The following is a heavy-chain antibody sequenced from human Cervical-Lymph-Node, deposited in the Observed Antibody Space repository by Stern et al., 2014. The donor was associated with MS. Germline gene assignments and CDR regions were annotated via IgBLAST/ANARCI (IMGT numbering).Heavy chain of an antibody. CDR1: GYTFISHD. J-gene: IGHJ6*02. V-gene: IGHV1-8*01. Sequence: QVQLVQSGAEVKPPGASVKVSCKASGYTFISHDISWVRQAAGQGLEWMGWMNPNNGYTGYARKFQGRIAMTMNPSIGTAYMELSSLRSEDTAVYYCARGGTLYYDGSDVWGQGTTVTV. CDR2: MNPNNGYT. CDR3: ARGGTLYYDGSDV. D-gene: IGHD2-8*01.